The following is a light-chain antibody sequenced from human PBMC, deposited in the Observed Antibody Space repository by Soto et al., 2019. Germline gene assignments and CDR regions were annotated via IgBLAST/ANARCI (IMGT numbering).Light chain of an antibody. Sequence: QSALTQPASVSGSPGQSITISCTGTRSDVGGYNYVSWYQHHPGKAPKLMIYEVSDRPSGVSNRFSGSKSGNTASLTISGLQADDEADYYCSSYTSISTLVFGTGTKVTV. CDR2: EVS. CDR1: RSDVGGYNY. V-gene: IGLV2-14*01. CDR3: SSYTSISTLV. J-gene: IGLJ1*01.